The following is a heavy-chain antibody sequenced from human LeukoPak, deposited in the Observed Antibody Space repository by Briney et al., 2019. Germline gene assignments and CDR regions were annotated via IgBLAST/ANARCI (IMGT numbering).Heavy chain of an antibody. V-gene: IGHV3-49*03. J-gene: IGHJ4*02. D-gene: IGHD1-1*01. CDR3: TRDRGAYNLYDY. Sequence: GGSLRLSCTASGFTFGDYAMSWIRQAPGKGLEWIGFIRSKAYGETADYAASVKGRFTISRDDSKAIAYLQMNSLKTEDTAVYHCTRDRGAYNLYDYWGQGTLVTVSS. CDR1: GFTFGDYA. CDR2: IRSKAYGETA.